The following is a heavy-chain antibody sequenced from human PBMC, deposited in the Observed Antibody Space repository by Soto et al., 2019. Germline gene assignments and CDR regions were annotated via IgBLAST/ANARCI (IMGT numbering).Heavy chain of an antibody. D-gene: IGHD7-27*01. Sequence: QVQLQESGPGLVKPSQTLSLTCTVSAGSIRSGDYYWTWIRQPPGKGLEWIGYIDHSGSAYYNPSLKSRATISIDTSNNQFSLKMTSVTAADTAVYYCAGELGTFYFDPWGQGTLVTVSS. J-gene: IGHJ4*02. CDR2: IDHSGSA. V-gene: IGHV4-30-4*01. CDR1: AGSIRSGDYY. CDR3: AGELGTFYFDP.